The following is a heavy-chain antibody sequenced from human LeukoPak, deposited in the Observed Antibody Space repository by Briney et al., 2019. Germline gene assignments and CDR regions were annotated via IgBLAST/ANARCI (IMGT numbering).Heavy chain of an antibody. CDR2: IIPIFGTA. J-gene: IGHJ3*02. Sequence: GASVKVSCKASGGTFSSYAISWVRQAPGQGLEWMGGIIPIFGTANYAQKFQGRVTITADKSTSTAYMELSSLRSEDTAVYYCARDQRYYYDSSGYRDAFDIWGQGTMVTVSS. D-gene: IGHD3-22*01. CDR3: ARDQRYYYDSSGYRDAFDI. V-gene: IGHV1-69*06. CDR1: GGTFSSYA.